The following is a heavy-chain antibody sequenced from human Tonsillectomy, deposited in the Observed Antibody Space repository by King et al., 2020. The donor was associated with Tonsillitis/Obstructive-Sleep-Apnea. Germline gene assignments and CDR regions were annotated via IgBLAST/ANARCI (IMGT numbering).Heavy chain of an antibody. CDR3: ARDGSCSSTSCYATSYYYYYMDV. CDR1: GFTFSSYS. D-gene: IGHD2-2*01. V-gene: IGHV3-21*01. Sequence: DVQLVESGGGLVKPGGSLRLSCAASGFTFSSYSMNWVRQAPGKGLEWVSSISGSSSYIYYADSVKGRFPLSRDNAKNSLYLQMNSLRAEDTAVYYCARDGSCSSTSCYATSYYYYYMDVWGKGTTVTVSS. CDR2: ISGSSSYI. J-gene: IGHJ6*03.